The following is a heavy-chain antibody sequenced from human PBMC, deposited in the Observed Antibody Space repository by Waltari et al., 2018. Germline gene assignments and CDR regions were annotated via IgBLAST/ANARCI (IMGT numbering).Heavy chain of an antibody. J-gene: IGHJ4*02. CDR3: AKGYYWDKSGYYRHFDY. V-gene: IGHV3-53*01. CDR2: IQSDGTT. CDR1: GFTVSFKH. Sequence: EVQLVESVGGLIQPGGSLRLSCAVSGFTVSFKHMHCVRQAPGKGVGGVSVIQSDGTTSYADSVKGRFIVSRDEWKNTLYLEMNNLRADDTAVYFCAKGYYWDKSGYYRHFDYWGPGTLVTVSS. D-gene: IGHD3-22*01.